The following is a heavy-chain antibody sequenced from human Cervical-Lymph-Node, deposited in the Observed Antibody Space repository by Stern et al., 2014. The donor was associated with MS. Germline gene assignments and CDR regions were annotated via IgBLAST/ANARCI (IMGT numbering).Heavy chain of an antibody. Sequence: QVQLQESGPGLVKPSGTLSLTCAVSGGSISNTNWWGWVRQTPGMGLEGIGELYHSGTTNFSPSLKSRFTMSVEKSKTHFSLELKSVTAADTAVYYCAGVHSGYNWFDYWGQGTLVTVSS. CDR1: GGSISNTNW. D-gene: IGHD5-12*01. CDR3: AGVHSGYNWFDY. J-gene: IGHJ4*02. V-gene: IGHV4-4*02. CDR2: LYHSGTT.